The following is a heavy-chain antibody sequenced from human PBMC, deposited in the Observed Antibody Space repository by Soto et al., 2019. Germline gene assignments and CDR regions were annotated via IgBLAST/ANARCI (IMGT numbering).Heavy chain of an antibody. J-gene: IGHJ4*02. Sequence: QVQLVESGGGVVQPGRSLRLSCAASGFTFSSYGMHWVRQAPGKGLEWVAVISYDGSNKYYADSVKGRFTISRDNSKNTLYLQMNSLRAEDTAVYYCAKDTRGGWPDYWGQGTLVTVSS. D-gene: IGHD6-19*01. CDR1: GFTFSSYG. CDR2: ISYDGSNK. V-gene: IGHV3-30*18. CDR3: AKDTRGGWPDY.